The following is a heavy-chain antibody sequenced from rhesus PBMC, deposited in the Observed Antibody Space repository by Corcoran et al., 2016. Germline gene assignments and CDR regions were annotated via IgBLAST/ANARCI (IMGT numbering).Heavy chain of an antibody. Sequence: HVQLQESGPGLVKPSETLSLTCAVSGGSTSVDYYWSLIRQPPGQRLEWIGYIYGSGGGTNYHPSLKIRVTISRDTSKNQFSLKVSSVTAADTAVYYCARSSFYGHSEYFEFWGQGALVTVSS. D-gene: IGHD4-35*01. J-gene: IGHJ1*01. CDR1: GGSTSVDYY. CDR3: ARSSFYGHSEYFEF. V-gene: IGHV4-106*01. CDR2: IYGSGGGT.